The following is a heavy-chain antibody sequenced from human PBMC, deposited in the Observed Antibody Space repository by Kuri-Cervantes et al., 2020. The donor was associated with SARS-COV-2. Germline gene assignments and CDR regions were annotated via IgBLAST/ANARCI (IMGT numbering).Heavy chain of an antibody. CDR1: GFTFSSYW. CDR2: IKQDGSEK. CDR3: ARVRMVGSSSVPYYFDY. D-gene: IGHD6-6*01. V-gene: IGHV3-7*01. Sequence: GESLKISCAASGFTFSSYWMSWVRQAPGKGLEWVANIKQDGSEKYYVDSVKGRFTISRDNAKNSLYLQMNSLRAEDTAVYYCARVRMVGSSSVPYYFDYWGQGTLVTVSS. J-gene: IGHJ4*02.